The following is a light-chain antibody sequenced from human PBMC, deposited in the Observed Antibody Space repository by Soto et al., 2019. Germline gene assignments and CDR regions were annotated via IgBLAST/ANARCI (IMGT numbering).Light chain of an antibody. CDR3: QQYGRT. V-gene: IGKV3-15*01. CDR1: QSVNSN. Sequence: EIMMTQSPATLSVSPGERATLSCRASQSVNSNLAWYQQKPGQAPRLLIYGASTRTTGIQAKFSGSGSGTDFTLTISRLEPEDFAVYYCQQYGRTFGQGTKVDIK. J-gene: IGKJ1*01. CDR2: GAS.